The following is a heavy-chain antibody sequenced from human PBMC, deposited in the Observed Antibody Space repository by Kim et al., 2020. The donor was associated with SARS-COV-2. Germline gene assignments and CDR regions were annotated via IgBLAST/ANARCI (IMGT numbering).Heavy chain of an antibody. Sequence: SETLSLTCTVSGGSISSYYWSWIRQPPGKGLEWIGYIYYSGSTNYNPSLKTRVTISVNTSKNQFSPKLSSMTAADTAEYYCARAYSYCSSTSCSKYFQHWGQGTLVTVSS. CDR2: IYYSGST. V-gene: IGHV4-59*13. CDR1: GGSISSYY. CDR3: ARAYSYCSSTSCSKYFQH. J-gene: IGHJ1*01. D-gene: IGHD2-2*01.